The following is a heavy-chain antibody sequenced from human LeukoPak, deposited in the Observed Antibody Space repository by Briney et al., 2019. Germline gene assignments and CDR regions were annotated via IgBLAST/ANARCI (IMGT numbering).Heavy chain of an antibody. D-gene: IGHD6-19*01. Sequence: GGSLRLSCAASGFTFDDYAMHWVRQAPGKGLEWVSGISWNSGSIGYADSVKGRFTISRDNAKNSLYLQMNSLRAEDTALYYCAKDKFIAVAGPRNDAFDIWGQGTMVTVSS. CDR2: ISWNSGSI. J-gene: IGHJ3*02. CDR3: AKDKFIAVAGPRNDAFDI. CDR1: GFTFDDYA. V-gene: IGHV3-9*01.